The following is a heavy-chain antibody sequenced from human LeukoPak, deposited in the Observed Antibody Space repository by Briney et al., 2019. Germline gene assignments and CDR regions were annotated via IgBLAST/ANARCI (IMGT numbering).Heavy chain of an antibody. CDR1: GGSISSSTYY. Sequence: PSETLSLTCTVSGGSISSSTYYWGWVRQPPGKGLEWIGSIYYSGYTYYNPSLESRVTISIDTSKNQFSLKVSSVTAADTAVYYCARGDCSGSICYSPMDVWGTGTTVTVSS. CDR3: ARGDCSGSICYSPMDV. V-gene: IGHV4-39*01. CDR2: IYYSGYT. J-gene: IGHJ6*03. D-gene: IGHD2-21*01.